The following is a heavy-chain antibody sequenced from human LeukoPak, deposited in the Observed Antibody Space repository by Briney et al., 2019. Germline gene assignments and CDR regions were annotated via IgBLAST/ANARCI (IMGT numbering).Heavy chain of an antibody. Sequence: PGGSLRLSCAASGISVNNKYMGLVRQAPGKGLEWVSAFYSDGSTDYADSVQGRFTISRDNSKNTLYLQMSSLRAEDTAVYYCAGSFGRAALDFWGQGTMVTVSS. CDR1: GISVNNKY. V-gene: IGHV3-53*01. CDR3: AGSFGRAALDF. CDR2: FYSDGST. D-gene: IGHD3-3*01. J-gene: IGHJ3*01.